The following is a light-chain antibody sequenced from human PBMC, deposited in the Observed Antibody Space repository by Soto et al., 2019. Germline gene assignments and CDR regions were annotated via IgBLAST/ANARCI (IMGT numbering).Light chain of an antibody. Sequence: QSALTQPGSVSGSPGQSITISCSGTSRDVGGYNYVSWYQQHPDKAPKLMIYEVSNRPSGVSNRFSGSKSGNTASLTISGLQSEDEGNYYCSSYTRGSTLVFGGGTKLTVL. CDR1: SRDVGGYNY. V-gene: IGLV2-14*01. J-gene: IGLJ3*02. CDR3: SSYTRGSTLV. CDR2: EVS.